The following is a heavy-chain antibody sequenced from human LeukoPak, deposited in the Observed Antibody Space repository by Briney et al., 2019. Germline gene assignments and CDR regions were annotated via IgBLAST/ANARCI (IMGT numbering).Heavy chain of an antibody. CDR2: IYYDGSNK. Sequence: GGSLRLSCAASGFTFSRNGMHWVRQAPGKGLEWVALIYYDGSNKYYVDSVKGRFTISRDNSKNMVYLQMNSLRAEDTAVYYCARDQGLPYWGQGTLVTVSS. CDR3: ARDQGLPY. J-gene: IGHJ4*02. CDR1: GFTFSRNG. V-gene: IGHV3-33*01.